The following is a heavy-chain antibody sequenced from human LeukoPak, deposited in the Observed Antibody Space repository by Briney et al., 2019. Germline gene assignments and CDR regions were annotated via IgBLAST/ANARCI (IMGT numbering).Heavy chain of an antibody. Sequence: ASVKVSCKASGYTFTSYDINWVRQATGQGLEWMGWMNPNSGNTGYAQKFQGRVTMTRNTSISTAYMELSRLRSDDTAVYYCARSPICSSTSCLFDYWGQGTLVTVSS. D-gene: IGHD2-2*01. CDR3: ARSPICSSTSCLFDY. CDR1: GYTFTSYD. CDR2: MNPNSGNT. V-gene: IGHV1-8*01. J-gene: IGHJ4*02.